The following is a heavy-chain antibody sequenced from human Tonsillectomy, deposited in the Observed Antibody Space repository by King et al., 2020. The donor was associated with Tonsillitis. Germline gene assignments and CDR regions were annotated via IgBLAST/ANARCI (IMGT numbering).Heavy chain of an antibody. Sequence: QLQLQESGPGLVKPSETLSLTCTVSGGSISSYYWSWIRQPPGKGLEWIGYIYYSWSTNYNPSLKSRVTISVDTSKNQFSLKLSAVTAADTAVYYCARRAYDFWSGYYRPYNWFDPWGQGTLVTVSS. CDR3: ARRAYDFWSGYYRPYNWFDP. CDR1: GGSISSYY. J-gene: IGHJ5*02. V-gene: IGHV4-59*08. D-gene: IGHD3-3*01. CDR2: IYYSWST.